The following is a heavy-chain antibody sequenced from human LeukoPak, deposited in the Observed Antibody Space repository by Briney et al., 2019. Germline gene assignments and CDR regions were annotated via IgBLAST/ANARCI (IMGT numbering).Heavy chain of an antibody. D-gene: IGHD3-22*01. Sequence: GASVKVSCKASGYTFTSYGISWVRQAPGQGLEWMGWISAYNGNTNYAQKLQGRVTMTTYTSTSTAYMELRSLRSDDTAVYYCARLTRDDSSGYYYGYWGQGTLVTVSS. J-gene: IGHJ4*02. CDR3: ARLTRDDSSGYYYGY. CDR1: GYTFTSYG. V-gene: IGHV1-18*01. CDR2: ISAYNGNT.